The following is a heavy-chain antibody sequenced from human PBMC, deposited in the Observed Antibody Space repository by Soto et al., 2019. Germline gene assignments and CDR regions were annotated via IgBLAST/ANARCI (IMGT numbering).Heavy chain of an antibody. CDR1: GYTFTGYY. CDR2: INPNSGGT. J-gene: IGHJ4*02. V-gene: IGHV1-2*02. D-gene: IGHD2-2*01. Sequence: ASVKVSCKASGYTFTGYYMHWVRQAPGQGLEWMGWINPNSGGTNYAQKFQSRVTMTRDTSTSTAYMELSRLRSDDTAVYYCARAGGIGYCSSTSCYRLDYWGQGTLVTVSS. CDR3: ARAGGIGYCSSTSCYRLDY.